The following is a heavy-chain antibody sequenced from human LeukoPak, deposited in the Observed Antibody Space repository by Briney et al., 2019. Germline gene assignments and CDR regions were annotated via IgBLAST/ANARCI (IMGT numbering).Heavy chain of an antibody. CDR3: AREDTAMDDAFDI. D-gene: IGHD5-18*01. Sequence: SETLSLTCAIYGASFSGYYWTWVRQPPGKGLEWIGEINHSGTTNYNPSLKSRVTISVDTSKNQFSLKLSSVTAADTAVYYCAREDTAMDDAFDIWGQGTMVTVSS. V-gene: IGHV4-34*01. CDR2: INHSGTT. CDR1: GASFSGYY. J-gene: IGHJ3*02.